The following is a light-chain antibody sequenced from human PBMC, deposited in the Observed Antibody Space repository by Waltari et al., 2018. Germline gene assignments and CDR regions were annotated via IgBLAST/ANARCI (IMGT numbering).Light chain of an antibody. V-gene: IGKV3-15*01. J-gene: IGKJ5*01. CDR1: QSVSSN. Sequence: EIVMTQSPATLSVSPGERATLSCRASQSVSSNLAWYQQKPGQAPRLLIYGASTRAIGIPARFSGSGSGTEFTLTISSLQSEDFAVYYCQQYNNWLPITFGQGTRLEIK. CDR3: QQYNNWLPIT. CDR2: GAS.